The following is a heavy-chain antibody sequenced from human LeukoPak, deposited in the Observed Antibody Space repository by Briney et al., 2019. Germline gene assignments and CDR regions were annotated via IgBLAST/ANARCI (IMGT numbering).Heavy chain of an antibody. V-gene: IGHV3-30*02. Sequence: PGGSLRLSCAASGFTFSSYGMHWVRQAPGKGLEWVSFIRNDGSNIHYADFVKGRFTISRDNSKNTLYLQIDSLRGEDTAVYYCARAGYDSSGYYYLFDYWGQGTLVTVSS. CDR3: ARAGYDSSGYYYLFDY. CDR2: IRNDGSNI. J-gene: IGHJ4*02. CDR1: GFTFSSYG. D-gene: IGHD3-22*01.